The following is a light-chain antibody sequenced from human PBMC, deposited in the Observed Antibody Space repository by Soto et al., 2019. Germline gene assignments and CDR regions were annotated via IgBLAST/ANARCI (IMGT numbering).Light chain of an antibody. CDR2: AAS. J-gene: IGKJ2*01. Sequence: DIQMTQSPSSLSASVGDRVTITCRASQSISWYLNWYQQKPGKAPKPLIYAASSLQSGVPSRFSGSVSGTDFTLTISSLQPEDFATYYCQQSYSTPQKTFGQGTKLEIK. V-gene: IGKV1-39*01. CDR3: QQSYSTPQKT. CDR1: QSISWY.